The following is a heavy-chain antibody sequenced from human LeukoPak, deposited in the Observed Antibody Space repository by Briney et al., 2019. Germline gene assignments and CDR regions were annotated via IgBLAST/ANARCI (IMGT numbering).Heavy chain of an antibody. Sequence: PSETLSLTCTVSGGSISSGTYYWSWIRQPAGKGLEWIGRVYSSGRTNYNPSLKSRGTIPVDSSKNQLSLELSPVTAADTDVYYCARERLAMVRGVIPKEAWGWCDPWRQGTLVTVSS. J-gene: IGHJ5*02. V-gene: IGHV4-61*02. CDR3: ARERLAMVRGVIPKEAWGWCDP. D-gene: IGHD3-10*01. CDR2: VYSSGRT. CDR1: GGSISSGTYY.